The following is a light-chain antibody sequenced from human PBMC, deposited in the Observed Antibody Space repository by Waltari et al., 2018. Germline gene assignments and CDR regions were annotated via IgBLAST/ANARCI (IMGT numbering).Light chain of an antibody. Sequence: AVQLTQSPSSLSASVGDIVTIPCRASQAISSALAWYQQKPGKAPNLLIYDASNLESGVPSRFSGSGSGTHFTLTISSLQPADFATYYCQQLHSYPVTFGGGTKVETK. CDR3: QQLHSYPVT. CDR2: DAS. V-gene: IGKV1-13*02. CDR1: QAISSA. J-gene: IGKJ4*01.